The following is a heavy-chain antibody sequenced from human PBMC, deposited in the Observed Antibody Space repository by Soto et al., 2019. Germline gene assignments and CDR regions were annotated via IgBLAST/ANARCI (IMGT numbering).Heavy chain of an antibody. CDR2: IYSGGST. J-gene: IGHJ4*02. D-gene: IGHD6-13*01. CDR3: ARDLVRAAAGIFDY. V-gene: IGHV3-66*01. CDR1: GFTVSSNY. Sequence: PGGSLRLSCAASGFTVSSNYMSWVRQAPGKGLEWVSVIYSGGSTYYADSVKGRFTISRDNSKNTLYLQMNSLRAEDTAVYYCARDLVRAAAGIFDYWGQGTLVTVSS.